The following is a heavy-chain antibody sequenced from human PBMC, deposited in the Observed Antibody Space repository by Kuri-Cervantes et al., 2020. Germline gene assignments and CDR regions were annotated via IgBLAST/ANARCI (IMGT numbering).Heavy chain of an antibody. CDR1: GGSISSYY. CDR2: IYSSGGT. Sequence: SETLSLTCTVSGGSISSYYWSWIRQPAGKGLEWIGRIYSSGGTNYNPSLKSRVTISVDKSKNQFSLKLSSVTAADTAVYYCARVNLSRYCSGGTCYSVFYMDVWGKGTTVTVSS. J-gene: IGHJ6*03. D-gene: IGHD2-15*01. CDR3: ARVNLSRYCSGGTCYSVFYMDV. V-gene: IGHV4-4*07.